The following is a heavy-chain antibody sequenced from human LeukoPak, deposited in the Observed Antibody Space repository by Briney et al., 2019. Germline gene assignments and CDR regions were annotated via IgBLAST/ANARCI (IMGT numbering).Heavy chain of an antibody. Sequence: GEPLNISCKASGYSFTSYWIGWVRQMPGKGLEWMGIIYPGDSDTRYSPSFQGQVTISADKSISTAYLQWSSLKASDTAMYYCARQEVYTSSGWPDWGQGTLVTVSS. D-gene: IGHD3-22*01. CDR2: IYPGDSDT. J-gene: IGHJ4*02. CDR3: ARQEVYTSSGWPD. V-gene: IGHV5-51*01. CDR1: GYSFTSYW.